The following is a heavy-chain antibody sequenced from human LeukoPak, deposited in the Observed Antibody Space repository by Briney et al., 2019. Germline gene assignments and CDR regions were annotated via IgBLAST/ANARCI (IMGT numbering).Heavy chain of an antibody. CDR2: IYSSGTT. CDR1: GGSLHRSF. D-gene: IGHD3/OR15-3a*01. CDR3: GRRPAVDGPIDN. V-gene: IGHV4-59*01. Sequence: SETLSLTCVVSGGSLHRSFWTWVRQPPGKGLEWIGRIYSSGTTDYSPSLKSRLTIPIDTSKNQFSLRLASVTAADTAVYYCGRRPAVDGPIDNWGQGILVAVSS. J-gene: IGHJ4*02.